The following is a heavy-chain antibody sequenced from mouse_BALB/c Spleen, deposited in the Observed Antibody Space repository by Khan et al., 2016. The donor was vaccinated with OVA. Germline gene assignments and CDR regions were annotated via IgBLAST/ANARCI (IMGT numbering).Heavy chain of an antibody. CDR3: ASAYSRYDGYCAMDY. V-gene: IGHV2-6-4*01. CDR2: IWGGGGT. Sequence: QVQLKESGPGLVAPSQSLSITCTVSGFSLTRYNIHWVRQPPGKGLEWLGMIWGGGGTDYNSTLKSRLSISTDNSTSQVFLKKNSRQTDVTAMYLCASAYSRYDGYCAMDYWGQGTSVTVSA. J-gene: IGHJ4*01. CDR1: GFSLTRYN. D-gene: IGHD2-14*01.